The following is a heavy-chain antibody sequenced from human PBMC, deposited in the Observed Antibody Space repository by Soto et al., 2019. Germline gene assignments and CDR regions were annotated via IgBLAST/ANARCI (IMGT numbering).Heavy chain of an antibody. CDR3: AKDMKWGGMTTIHYFDS. CDR1: RVTGAAYA. Sequence: CLSMRLACGVGRVTGAAYATHWDKQAPRKGLEWVSGISANGDTIDYADSVKGRFTISRDNAKNSLFLQMNSLRPEDTALYYCAKDMKWGGMTTIHYFDSWGQGTQVTVSS. CDR2: ISANGDTI. V-gene: IGHV3-9*01. J-gene: IGHJ4*02. D-gene: IGHD4-17*01.